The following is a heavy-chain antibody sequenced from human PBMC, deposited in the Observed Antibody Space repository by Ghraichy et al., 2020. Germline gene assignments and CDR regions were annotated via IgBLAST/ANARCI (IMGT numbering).Heavy chain of an antibody. CDR1: GDSVSSNTAS. CDR3: ARDKLHRPKAGNFDY. Sequence: SQTLSLTCAISGDSVSSNTASWNWIRQSPSRGLEWLGRTYYRSKWYNDYAVSVKSRITINPDTSKNQFSLQLNSVTPEDTAVYYCARDKLHRPKAGNFDYWGQGTLVTVSS. D-gene: IGHD6-13*01. CDR2: TYYRSKWYN. J-gene: IGHJ4*02. V-gene: IGHV6-1*01.